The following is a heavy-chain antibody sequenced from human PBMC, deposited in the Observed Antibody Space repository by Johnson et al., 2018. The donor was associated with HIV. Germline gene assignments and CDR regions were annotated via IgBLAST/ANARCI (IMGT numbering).Heavy chain of an antibody. CDR3: ASRSYGYVRHAFDI. J-gene: IGHJ3*02. CDR2: ISYDGSNK. CDR1: GFTFSNYA. V-gene: IGHV3-30-3*01. Sequence: QVQLVESGGGVVQPGRSLRLSCAASGFTFSNYAVHWVRQAPGKGLEWVAVISYDGSNKYYADSVKGRFTISRDNSKNTLYLQMNSLRAEDTAVYYCASRSYGYVRHAFDIWGQGTMVTVSS. D-gene: IGHD5-18*01.